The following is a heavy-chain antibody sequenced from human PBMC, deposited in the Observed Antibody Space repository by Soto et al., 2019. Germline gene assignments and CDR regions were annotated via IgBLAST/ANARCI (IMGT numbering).Heavy chain of an antibody. CDR1: GFTFSSYG. D-gene: IGHD5-12*01. V-gene: IGHV3-33*01. CDR3: ARDRYSGYDRYYYYMCV. CDR2: IWYDGSNK. J-gene: IGHJ6*03. Sequence: QVQLVESGGGVVQPGRSLRLSCAASGFTFSSYGMHWVRQAPGKGLEWVAVIWYDGSNKYYADSVKGRFTISRDNSKKTLYLQMNSLRAEDTAVYYCARDRYSGYDRYYYYMCVWGKGTTVTVSS.